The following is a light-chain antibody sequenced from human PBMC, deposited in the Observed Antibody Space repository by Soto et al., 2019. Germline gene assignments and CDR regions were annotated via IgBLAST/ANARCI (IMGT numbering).Light chain of an antibody. CDR1: SSDVGKYSY. CDR2: EVS. J-gene: IGLJ3*02. CDR3: SSFTTSSTGV. V-gene: IGLV2-14*01. Sequence: QSALTQPASVSGSPGQSIAISCTGTSSDVGKYSYVSWFQQYPGNAPKLMIYEVSNRPSGVSNRFSGSKSGNTASLTISGLQGEDAADYYCSSFTTSSTGVFGGGTKLTVL.